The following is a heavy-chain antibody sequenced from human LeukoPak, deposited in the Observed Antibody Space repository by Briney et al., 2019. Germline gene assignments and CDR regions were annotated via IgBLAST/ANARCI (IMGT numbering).Heavy chain of an antibody. D-gene: IGHD3-10*01. Sequence: PSETLSLTCTVSGGSITNYYWSWIRQSPGKGLEWIGYIYYSGSTNYNPSLRSRVTISVDTSKNQFSLKLSSVTAADTAVYYCARSHGSGSYYNLNDYWGQGNLVTVSS. V-gene: IGHV4-59*01. CDR1: GGSITNYY. J-gene: IGHJ4*02. CDR2: IYYSGST. CDR3: ARSHGSGSYYNLNDY.